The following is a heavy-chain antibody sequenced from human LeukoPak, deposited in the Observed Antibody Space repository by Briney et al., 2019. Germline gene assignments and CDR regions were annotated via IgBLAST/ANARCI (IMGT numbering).Heavy chain of an antibody. CDR2: IIPIFGTA. CDR1: GGTFSSYA. CDR3: ARGGKYDSSGSDAFDI. D-gene: IGHD3-22*01. V-gene: IGHV1-69*05. Sequence: SVKVSCKASGGTFSSYAISWVRQAPGQGLEWMGGIIPIFGTANYAQKFQGRVTITTDESTSTAYMELSSLRSEDTGVYYCARGGKYDSSGSDAFDIWGQGTMVTVSS. J-gene: IGHJ3*02.